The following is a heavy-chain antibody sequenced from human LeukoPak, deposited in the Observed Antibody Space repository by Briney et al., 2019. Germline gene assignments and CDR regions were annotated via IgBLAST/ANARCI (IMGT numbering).Heavy chain of an antibody. CDR1: GFTFSSYA. Sequence: GGSLRLSCAASGFTFSSYAMSWVRQAPGKGLEWVANIKQDGSEKYYVDSVKGRFTISRDNAKNSLYLQMNSLRAEDTAVYYCARDGTYYYGSGSYYILDYWGQGTLVTVSS. J-gene: IGHJ4*02. CDR3: ARDGTYYYGSGSYYILDY. CDR2: IKQDGSEK. V-gene: IGHV3-7*01. D-gene: IGHD3-10*01.